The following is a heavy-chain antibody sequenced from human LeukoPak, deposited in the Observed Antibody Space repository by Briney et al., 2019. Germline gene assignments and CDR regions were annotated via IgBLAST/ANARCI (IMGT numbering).Heavy chain of an antibody. CDR2: INPSGGST. J-gene: IGHJ4*02. CDR3: AREQWLLGSFDY. Sequence: ASVKVSCKASGYTFTGYYMRWVRQAPGQGLEWMGIINPSGGSTSYAQKFQGRVTMTRDTSTSTVYMELSSLRSEDTAVYYCAREQWLLGSFDYWGQGTLVTVSS. V-gene: IGHV1-46*01. D-gene: IGHD6-19*01. CDR1: GYTFTGYY.